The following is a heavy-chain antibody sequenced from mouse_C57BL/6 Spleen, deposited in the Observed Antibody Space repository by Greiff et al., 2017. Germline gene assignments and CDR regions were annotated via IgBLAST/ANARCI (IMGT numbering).Heavy chain of an antibody. D-gene: IGHD1-1*01. CDR1: GYTFTSYW. Sequence: QVQLQQPGAELVMPGASVKLSCKASGYTFTSYWMHWVKQRPGQGLEWIGEIDPSDSYTNYNQKFKGKSTLTVDKSSSTAYMQLSSLTSEDSAVYYCARPSTGAMAYWGQGTSVTVSS. J-gene: IGHJ4*01. V-gene: IGHV1-69*01. CDR3: ARPSTGAMAY. CDR2: IDPSDSYT.